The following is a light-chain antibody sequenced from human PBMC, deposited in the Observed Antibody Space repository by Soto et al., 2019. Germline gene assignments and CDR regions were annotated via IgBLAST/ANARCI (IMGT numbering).Light chain of an antibody. J-gene: IGLJ3*02. V-gene: IGLV2-14*03. Sequence: SVLTQPASVSGSPGQSITISCTGTSSDVGGYNYVSWYQHHPGKAPKVMIYDVTSRPSGVSNRFSGSKSGNTASLTISGLQAEDEADYYCCSYTSTSTWVFGGGTKLTVL. CDR2: DVT. CDR3: CSYTSTSTWV. CDR1: SSDVGGYNY.